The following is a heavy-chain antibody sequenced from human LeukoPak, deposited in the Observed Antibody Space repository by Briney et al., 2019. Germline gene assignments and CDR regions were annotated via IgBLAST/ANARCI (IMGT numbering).Heavy chain of an antibody. J-gene: IGHJ4*02. D-gene: IGHD2-2*02. CDR3: ARAPRVVVPAALLY. V-gene: IGHV3-11*01. CDR2: ISGSGGTI. CDR1: GFTFSDYY. Sequence: PGGSLRLSCAASGFTFSDYYMSWIRQTPGKGLEYISYISGSGGTIYYADSVQGRFTISRDNAKNSLYLHMNSLRAEDTAVYYCARAPRVVVPAALLYWGQGALVTVSS.